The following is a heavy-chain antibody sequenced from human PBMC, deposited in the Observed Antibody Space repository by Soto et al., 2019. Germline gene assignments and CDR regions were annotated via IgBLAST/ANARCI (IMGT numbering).Heavy chain of an antibody. Sequence: SETLSLTCTVSGGSISSTTYSWGWIRQPPGKGLEWIGTIYYSGSTYYNPSLKRRVTISVDTSKNQLSLKVNSVTAADTAIYYCARHGYYPYPYFDYWGQGTLVTVSS. CDR2: IYYSGST. J-gene: IGHJ4*02. V-gene: IGHV4-39*01. CDR3: ARHGYYPYPYFDY. D-gene: IGHD5-18*01. CDR1: GGSISSTTYS.